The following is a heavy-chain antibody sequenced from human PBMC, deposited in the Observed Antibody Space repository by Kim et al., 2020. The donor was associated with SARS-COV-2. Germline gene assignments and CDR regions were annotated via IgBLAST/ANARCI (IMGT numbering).Heavy chain of an antibody. J-gene: IGHJ2*01. V-gene: IGHV4-4*09. CDR3: ARGFDL. CDR2: YSGGGT. Sequence: YSGGGTNTTPPLKGRVTISVDPSKNQFSLKLSSVPAADTAVYYCARGFDLWGRGTLVTVSS.